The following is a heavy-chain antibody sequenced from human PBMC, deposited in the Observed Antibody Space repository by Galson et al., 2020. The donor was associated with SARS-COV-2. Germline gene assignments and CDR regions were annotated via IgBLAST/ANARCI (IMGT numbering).Heavy chain of an antibody. V-gene: IGHV4-39*01. J-gene: IGHJ4*02. D-gene: IGHD3-9*01. CDR2: IYYSGST. CDR1: GGSISSSSYY. Sequence: SETLSLTCTVSGGSISSSSYYWGWIRQPPRKGLEWIGSIYYSGSTYYNPSHKSRVTISVDTSKNQFSLKLSPVTAADTAVYYCARHNDILTGYPIHYFDYWGQGTLVTVSS. CDR3: ARHNDILTGYPIHYFDY.